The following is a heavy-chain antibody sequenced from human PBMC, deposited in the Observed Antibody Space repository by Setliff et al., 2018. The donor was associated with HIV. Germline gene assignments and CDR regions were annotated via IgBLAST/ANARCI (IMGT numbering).Heavy chain of an antibody. D-gene: IGHD3-3*01. CDR3: ARGYYNFWSGYPPLDY. V-gene: IGHV4-59*01. Sequence: SETLSLTCTVSGGSISSYYWSWIRQPPGKGLEWIGYIYYSGSTNYNPSPKSRVTISVDTSKNQFSLKLSSVTAADTAVYYCARGYYNFWSGYPPLDYWSQGTLVTVSS. CDR1: GGSISSYY. J-gene: IGHJ4*02. CDR2: IYYSGST.